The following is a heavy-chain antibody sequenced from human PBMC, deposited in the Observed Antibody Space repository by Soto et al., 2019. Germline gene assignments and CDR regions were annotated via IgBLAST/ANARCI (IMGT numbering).Heavy chain of an antibody. CDR3: ARSYGGEYYDRRSYYYAY. J-gene: IGHJ4*02. V-gene: IGHV5-51*01. Sequence: EVQLVQSGAEVKKPGESLKISCKGSGYNFINYWIGWVRQVPGKGLEWMGIIYPGDFDIKYSPSFQGQVTISADKSITTAYLQWSSLTASDTAIYYCARSYGGEYYDRRSYYYAYWGQGTLVTVSS. CDR2: IYPGDFDI. CDR1: GYNFINYW. D-gene: IGHD3-16*01.